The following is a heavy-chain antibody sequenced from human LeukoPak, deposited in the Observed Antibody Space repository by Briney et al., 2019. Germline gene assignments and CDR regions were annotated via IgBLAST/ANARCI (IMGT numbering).Heavy chain of an antibody. CDR3: TSYYGDYIVY. J-gene: IGHJ4*02. D-gene: IGHD4-17*01. CDR1: GFTFSNAW. Sequence: PGGSLRLSCAASGFTFSNAWMSWVRQAPGKGLEWVGRIKSKTDGWTTDYAAPVKGRFTISRDDSKNTLYLQMNSLKTEDTAVYYCTSYYGDYIVYWGQGTLVTVSS. CDR2: IKSKTDGWTT. V-gene: IGHV3-15*01.